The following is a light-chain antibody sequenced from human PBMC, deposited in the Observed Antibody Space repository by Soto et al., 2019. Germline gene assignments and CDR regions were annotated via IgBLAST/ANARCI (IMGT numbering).Light chain of an antibody. Sequence: DIQVYQSPASLSASVGDRVTITCRASQSFSSDLNWYHQKAGKAPKLLIYAASSLQSGVPSRFSGSGSGTHFILTISSLQPEDFATYYCQHIHSIPITFGQGTRLEIK. CDR3: QHIHSIPIT. V-gene: IGKV1-39*01. CDR1: QSFSSD. CDR2: AAS. J-gene: IGKJ5*01.